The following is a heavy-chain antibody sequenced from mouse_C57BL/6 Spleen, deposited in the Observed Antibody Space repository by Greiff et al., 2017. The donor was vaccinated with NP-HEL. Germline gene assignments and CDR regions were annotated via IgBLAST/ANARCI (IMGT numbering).Heavy chain of an antibody. J-gene: IGHJ4*01. V-gene: IGHV1-82*01. CDR1: GYAFSSSW. Sequence: VQLQQSGPELVKPGASVKISCKASGYAFSSSWMNWVKQRPGKGLEWIGRIYPGDGDTNYNGKFKGKATLTADKSSSTAYMQLSSLTSEDSAVYFCASSGVLPLGYWGQGTSVTVAS. D-gene: IGHD1-1*01. CDR3: ASSGVLPLGY. CDR2: IYPGDGDT.